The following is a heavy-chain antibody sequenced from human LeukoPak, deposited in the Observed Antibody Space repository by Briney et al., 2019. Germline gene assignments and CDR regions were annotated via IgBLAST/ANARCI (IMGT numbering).Heavy chain of an antibody. Sequence: ASVKVSCKASGYTFTGYYMHWVRQAPGQGLEWMGRINPNSGGTNYAQKFQGRVTMTRETSISTAYMELSRLGSDDTAVYYCAMTYYYDSSGNLAFDIWGQGTMVTVSS. D-gene: IGHD3-22*01. CDR1: GYTFTGYY. CDR2: INPNSGGT. V-gene: IGHV1-2*06. CDR3: AMTYYYDSSGNLAFDI. J-gene: IGHJ3*02.